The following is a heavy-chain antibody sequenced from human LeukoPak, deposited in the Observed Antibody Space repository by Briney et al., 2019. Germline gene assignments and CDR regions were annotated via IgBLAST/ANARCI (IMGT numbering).Heavy chain of an antibody. J-gene: IGHJ4*02. D-gene: IGHD6-13*01. CDR1: GFTFSSYG. CDR3: AKSGQQLVFWFDY. CDR2: ISYDGSNK. Sequence: GRSLRLSCAASGFTFSSYGMHWVRQAPGKGLEWVAVISYDGSNKYYAASVKGRFTISRDNSKNTLYLQMNSLRAEDTAVYYCAKSGQQLVFWFDYWGQGTLVTVSS. V-gene: IGHV3-30*18.